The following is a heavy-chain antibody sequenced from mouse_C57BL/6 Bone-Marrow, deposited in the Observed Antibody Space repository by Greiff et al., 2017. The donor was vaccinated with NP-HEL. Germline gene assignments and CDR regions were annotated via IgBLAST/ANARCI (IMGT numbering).Heavy chain of an antibody. CDR2: IDPETGGT. J-gene: IGHJ1*03. Sequence: QVQLQQSGAELVRPGASVTLSCKASGYTFTDYEMHWVKQTPVHGLEWIGAIDPETGGTDYNQKFKGKAILTAYKSSSTADMELRSLTSEDSAVYYCTRPTIVSHWYFDVWGTGTTVTVSS. CDR1: GYTFTDYE. D-gene: IGHD2-5*01. CDR3: TRPTIVSHWYFDV. V-gene: IGHV1-15*01.